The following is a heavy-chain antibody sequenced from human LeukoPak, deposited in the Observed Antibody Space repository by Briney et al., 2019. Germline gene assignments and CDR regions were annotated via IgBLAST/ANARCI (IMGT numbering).Heavy chain of an antibody. CDR2: IYTSGRT. Sequence: SETLSLTCTVSGGSISYYYWNWIRQPAGKGLEWIGRIYTSGRTYYNPSLKSRVSMSVDTSKNQFSLKLSSVTAADTAVYYCVRGRYSSGWFKDKNWFDPWGQGIPVTVSS. D-gene: IGHD6-19*01. CDR3: VRGRYSSGWFKDKNWFDP. V-gene: IGHV4-4*07. CDR1: GGSISYYY. J-gene: IGHJ5*02.